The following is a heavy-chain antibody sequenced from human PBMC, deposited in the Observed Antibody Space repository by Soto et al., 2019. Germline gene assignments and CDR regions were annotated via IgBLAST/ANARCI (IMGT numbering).Heavy chain of an antibody. CDR2: ISGGGDGT. V-gene: IGHV3-23*01. J-gene: IGHJ3*01. CDR3: AKKGLGSLATYCITGDCLYALDV. CDR1: GFTFYNYA. Sequence: EVQLLESGGGLVRPGGSLRLSCAASGFTFYNYAMNWVRQAPGKGLEWVSTISGGGDGTYYADSVKGRFTISRDNSRNTVYLQMNSLRAEDTAVYYCAKKGLGSLATYCITGDCLYALDVWGQGTLVSVSS. D-gene: IGHD2-8*01.